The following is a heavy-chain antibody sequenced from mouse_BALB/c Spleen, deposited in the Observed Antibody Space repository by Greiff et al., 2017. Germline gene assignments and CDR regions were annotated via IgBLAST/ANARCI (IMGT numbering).Heavy chain of an antibody. Sequence: VKVVESGPGLVQPSQSLSITCTVSGFSLTSYGVHWVRQSPGKGLEWLGVIWSGGSTDYNAAFISRLSISKDNSKSQVFFKMNSLQANDTAIYYCAIYYRYDGAWFAYWGQGTLVTVSA. V-gene: IGHV2-2*02. CDR3: AIYYRYDGAWFAY. D-gene: IGHD2-14*01. CDR2: IWSGGST. J-gene: IGHJ3*01. CDR1: GFSLTSYG.